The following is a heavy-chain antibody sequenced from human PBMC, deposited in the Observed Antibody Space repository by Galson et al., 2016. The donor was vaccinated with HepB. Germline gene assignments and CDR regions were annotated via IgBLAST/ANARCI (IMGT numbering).Heavy chain of an antibody. CDR2: TYYRSKWYY. D-gene: IGHD3-16*01. CDR1: GDSVASNRAA. CDR3: ARDNMGGAMDYYYYGMDV. Sequence: CAISGDSVASNRAAWNWIRQSPAGGLEWLGRTYYRSKWYYDYAVSVKSRITINPDTSKNQFSLQLNSVTPEDTAVYYCARDNMGGAMDYYYYGMDVWGQGTTVTVS. J-gene: IGHJ6*02. V-gene: IGHV6-1*01.